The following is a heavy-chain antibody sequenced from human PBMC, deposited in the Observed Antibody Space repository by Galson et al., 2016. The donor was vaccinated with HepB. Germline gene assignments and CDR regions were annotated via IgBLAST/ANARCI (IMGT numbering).Heavy chain of an antibody. V-gene: IGHV3-30*18. CDR3: VQDTAARLGSYWADNWFDT. CDR1: GFTFSSHG. Sequence: SLRLSCAASGFTFSSHGIHWIRQAPGKGLEWVAVISPDGSQQYYTDSVKGRFTISRDNSKNPLNLQMNSLRAEDTAVYYCVQDTAARLGSYWADNWFDTWGLGTLVTVSS. J-gene: IGHJ5*02. CDR2: ISPDGSQQ. D-gene: IGHD5-18*01.